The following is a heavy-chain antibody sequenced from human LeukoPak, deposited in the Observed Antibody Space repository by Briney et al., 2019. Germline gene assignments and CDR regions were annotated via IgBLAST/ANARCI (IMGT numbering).Heavy chain of an antibody. CDR1: GFTFSDYY. CDR3: ARAGLGYYYDRLHHAFDI. CDR2: ISSSGSTI. V-gene: IGHV3-11*01. D-gene: IGHD3-22*01. Sequence: GGSLRPSCAASGFTFSDYYMSWIRQAPGKGLEWVSYISSSGSTIYYADSVKGRFTISRDNAKNSLYLQMNSLRAEDTAVYYCARAGLGYYYDRLHHAFDIWGQGTMVTVSS. J-gene: IGHJ3*02.